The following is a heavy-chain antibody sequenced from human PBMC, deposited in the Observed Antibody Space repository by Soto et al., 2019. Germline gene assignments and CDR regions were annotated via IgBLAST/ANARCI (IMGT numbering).Heavy chain of an antibody. V-gene: IGHV2-5*02. D-gene: IGHD6-6*01. J-gene: IGHJ4*02. CDR3: ARRYDSSFDF. CDR1: GFSLRSLGMA. Sequence: QITLKESGPTLLKPTQTLTLTCTFSGFSLRSLGMAVGWIRQPPGRALEWVALIYWDDEERYSPSLQSRLTITXXTSKXXXVLTXTTXXPVDTATYYCARRYDSSFDFWGQGIPVTVSS. CDR2: IYWDDEE.